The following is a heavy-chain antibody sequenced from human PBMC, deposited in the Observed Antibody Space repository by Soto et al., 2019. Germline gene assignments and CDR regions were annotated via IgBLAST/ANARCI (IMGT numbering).Heavy chain of an antibody. J-gene: IGHJ4*02. D-gene: IGHD3-10*01. CDR1: GGSISSGGYS. CDR2: IYHSGST. CDR3: ASGASGRDEVYYFDY. Sequence: QLQLQESGSGLVKPSQTLSLTCAVSGGSISSGGYSWSWIRQPPGKGLEWIGYIYHSGSTYYNPSLKSRVTISVDRSKNQFSLKLSSVTAADTAVYYCASGASGRDEVYYFDYWGQGTLVTVSS. V-gene: IGHV4-30-2*01.